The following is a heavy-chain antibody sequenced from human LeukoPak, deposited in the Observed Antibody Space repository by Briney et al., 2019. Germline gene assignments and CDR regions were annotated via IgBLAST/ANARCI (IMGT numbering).Heavy chain of an antibody. CDR3: AKGYYSGTSFDY. CDR2: ITGSGGST. V-gene: IGHV3-23*01. D-gene: IGHD3-10*01. J-gene: IGHJ4*02. Sequence: GGSLRLSCVASGFTFNLYAMTRVRQAPGKGLEWVSVITGSGGSTYYADSVKGRFTISRDNSKNTLYLQMNSLRAEDTAVYYCAKGYYSGTSFDYWGQGTLVTVCS. CDR1: GFTFNLYA.